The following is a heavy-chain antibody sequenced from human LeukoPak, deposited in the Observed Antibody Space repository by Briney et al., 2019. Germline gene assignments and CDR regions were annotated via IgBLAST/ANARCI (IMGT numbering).Heavy chain of an antibody. Sequence: PSETLSLTCTVSGGSISSHYYSWIRQPPGKGLEWIGYIYTSGSTNYNPSLKSRVTISVDRSKNQFSPKLSSVTAADTAVYYCASTYYYDSSGSATPTYYFAYWGQGILVTVSS. D-gene: IGHD3-22*01. CDR1: GGSISSHY. J-gene: IGHJ4*02. CDR3: ASTYYYDSSGSATPTYYFAY. CDR2: IYTSGST. V-gene: IGHV4-4*09.